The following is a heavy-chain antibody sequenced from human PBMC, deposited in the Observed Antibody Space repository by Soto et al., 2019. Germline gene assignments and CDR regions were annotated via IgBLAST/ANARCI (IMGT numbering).Heavy chain of an antibody. CDR2: ISYDGSNK. CDR3: ARDLRRANYDFWSGPTPGYGMDV. CDR1: GFTFSSYA. D-gene: IGHD3-3*01. Sequence: PGGSLRLSCAASGFTFSSYAMHWVRQAPGKGLEWVAVISYDGSNKYYADSVKGRFTISRDNSKNTLYLQMNSLRAEDTAVYYCARDLRRANYDFWSGPTPGYGMDVWGQGTTVTVSS. V-gene: IGHV3-30-3*01. J-gene: IGHJ6*02.